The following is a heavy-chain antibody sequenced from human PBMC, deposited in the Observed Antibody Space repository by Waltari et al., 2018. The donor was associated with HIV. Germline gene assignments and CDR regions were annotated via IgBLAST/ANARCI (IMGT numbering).Heavy chain of an antibody. D-gene: IGHD4-17*01. V-gene: IGHV3-53*01. CDR2: IYSGGST. Sequence: EVQLVESGGGLIQPGGSLRLSCAASGFPVSRNYMSWVRQAPGKGLEWVSVIYSGGSTYYADSVKGRFTISRDNSKNTLYLQMNSLRAEDTAVYYCARDDYGDYDSTWGQGTLVTVSS. J-gene: IGHJ5*02. CDR1: GFPVSRNY. CDR3: ARDDYGDYDST.